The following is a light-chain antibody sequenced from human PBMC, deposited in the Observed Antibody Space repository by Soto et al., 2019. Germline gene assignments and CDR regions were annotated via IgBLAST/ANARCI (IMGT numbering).Light chain of an antibody. CDR1: QSVSSN. J-gene: IGKJ5*01. CDR3: QQYNNWPPVT. CDR2: GAS. Sequence: EIVMTQSPATLSVSPGERVTLSCRASQSVSSNLAWYQQKSGQAPRLLIYGASTRATGIPARFSGSGSGTEFTLTVSSLQSEDFAIYYCQQYNNWPPVTFGQGTRLEIK. V-gene: IGKV3-15*01.